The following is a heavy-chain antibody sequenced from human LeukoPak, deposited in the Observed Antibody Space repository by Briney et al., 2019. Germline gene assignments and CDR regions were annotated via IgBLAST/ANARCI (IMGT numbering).Heavy chain of an antibody. CDR2: INPNSGGT. Sequence: GASVKVSCKASGYTFTGYYMHWVRQAPGQGLEWMGWINPNSGGTNYAQKFQGRVTMTRDTSISTAYMELSRLRSDDTAVYYCAREQYYYDSSHSDYWGQGTLVTVSS. V-gene: IGHV1-2*02. D-gene: IGHD3-22*01. J-gene: IGHJ4*02. CDR1: GYTFTGYY. CDR3: AREQYYYDSSHSDY.